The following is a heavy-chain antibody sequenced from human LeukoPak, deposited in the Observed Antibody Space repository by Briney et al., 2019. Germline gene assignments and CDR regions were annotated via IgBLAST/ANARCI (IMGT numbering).Heavy chain of an antibody. CDR3: ARFILRDYYGSGSSQSHAFDI. J-gene: IGHJ3*02. Sequence: AGGSPRLSCAASGFTFSSYWMHWVRQAPGKGLVWVSRINSDGISTGYADSVKGRFTISRDNAKNTLYLQMNSLRAEDTAVYYCARFILRDYYGSGSSQSHAFDIWGQGTMVTVSS. CDR2: INSDGIST. D-gene: IGHD3-10*01. CDR1: GFTFSSYW. V-gene: IGHV3-74*01.